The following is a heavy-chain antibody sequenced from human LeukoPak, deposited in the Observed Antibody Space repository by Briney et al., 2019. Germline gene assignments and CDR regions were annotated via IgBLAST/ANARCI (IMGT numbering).Heavy chain of an antibody. CDR2: IRYDGSNK. CDR1: GFTFSSYG. Sequence: GGSLRLSCAASGFTFSSYGMHWVRQAPGKGLEWVAFIRYDGSNKYYADSVKGRSTISRDNSKNTLYLQMNSLRAEDTAVYYCAKDLGAKYYDFWSGYPPDAFDIWGQGTMVTVSS. J-gene: IGHJ3*02. V-gene: IGHV3-30*02. CDR3: AKDLGAKYYDFWSGYPPDAFDI. D-gene: IGHD3-3*01.